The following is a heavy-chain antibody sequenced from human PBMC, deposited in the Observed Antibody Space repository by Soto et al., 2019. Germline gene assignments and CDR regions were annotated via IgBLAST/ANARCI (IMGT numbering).Heavy chain of an antibody. CDR1: GGSISSYY. J-gene: IGHJ4*02. CDR2: IYYSGST. D-gene: IGHD3-16*01. V-gene: IGHV4-59*01. Sequence: SETLSLTCIVSGGSISSYYWSWIRQPPGKGLEWIGYIYYSGSTNYNPSLKSRVTISVDTSKNQFSLKLSSVTAADTAVYYCAGVSRGDDYWGQGTLVTVSS. CDR3: AGVSRGDDY.